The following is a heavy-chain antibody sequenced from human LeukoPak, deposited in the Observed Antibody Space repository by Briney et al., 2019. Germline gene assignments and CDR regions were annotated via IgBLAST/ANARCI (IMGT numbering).Heavy chain of an antibody. D-gene: IGHD3-10*01. CDR1: GVSISSYY. J-gene: IGHJ6*02. CDR3: ARVGGSNYYYYGMDV. CDR2: IYYSGST. V-gene: IGHV4-59*01. Sequence: KTSETLSLTCTVSGVSISSYYWSWIRQPPGKGLEWIGYIYYSGSTNYNPSLKSRVTISVDTSKNQFSLKLSSVTAADTAVYHCARVGGSNYYYYGMDVWGQGTTVTVSS.